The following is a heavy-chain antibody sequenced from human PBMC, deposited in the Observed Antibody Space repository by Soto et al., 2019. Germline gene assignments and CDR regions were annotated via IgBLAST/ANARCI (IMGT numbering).Heavy chain of an antibody. J-gene: IGHJ5*02. V-gene: IGHV4-59*01. CDR1: NCSIGSYY. CDR2: IYYSGST. Sequence: SETLSLTCAISNCSIGSYYWTWIRQPPGKGLEWIGHIYYSGSTNYNPSLKSRLTLSLDTSKNQFSLKLTSVTAADTAVYYCARVGRLITAAGLLDAWGQGTLVTVSS. CDR3: ARVGRLITAAGLLDA. D-gene: IGHD6-13*01.